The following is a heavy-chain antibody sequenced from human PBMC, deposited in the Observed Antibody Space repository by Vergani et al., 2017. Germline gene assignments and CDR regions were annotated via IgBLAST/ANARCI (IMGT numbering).Heavy chain of an antibody. J-gene: IGHJ3*02. D-gene: IGHD3-22*01. CDR1: GFTFSSYG. CDR2: IWYDGSNK. CDR3: ARDYYYDSSGYADAFDI. V-gene: IGHV3-33*01. Sequence: QVQLVESGGGVVQPGRSLRLSCAASGFTFSSYGMHWVRQAPGKGLEWMAVIWYDGSNKYYADSVKGRFTISRDNSKNTLYLQMNSLRAEDTAVYYCARDYYYDSSGYADAFDIWGQGTMVTVSS.